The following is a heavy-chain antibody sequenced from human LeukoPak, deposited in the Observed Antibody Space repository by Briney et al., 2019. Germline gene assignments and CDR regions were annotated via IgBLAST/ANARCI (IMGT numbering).Heavy chain of an antibody. D-gene: IGHD1-1*01. Sequence: GGSLRLSCAASGFTFSTYSINWVRQAPGKGLEWVSFISSGSNYIYYADSVKGRFTISRDNAKNSLYLQMNSLRAEDTAVYYCARETTSYNLDYWGQGTLVTVSS. J-gene: IGHJ4*02. CDR3: ARETTSYNLDY. CDR1: GFTFSTYS. CDR2: ISSGSNYI. V-gene: IGHV3-21*01.